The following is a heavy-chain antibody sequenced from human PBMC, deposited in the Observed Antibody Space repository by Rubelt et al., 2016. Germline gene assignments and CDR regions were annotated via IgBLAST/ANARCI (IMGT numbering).Heavy chain of an antibody. D-gene: IGHD3-16*01. J-gene: IGHJ3*02. CDR2: ITPNSGGT. CDR3: ATDWGTDAVDI. CDR1: VYTFTGYY. Sequence: QVQLVQSGAEVKKPGASVKVSCKSSVYTFTGYYMHWVRQAPEQGLEWMGWITPNSGGTNDEQKFQGMVTMTGDTAISTAWRGLSRLRSDDTAVYDWATDWGTDAVDIWGEGTMVTVSS. V-gene: IGHV1-2*02.